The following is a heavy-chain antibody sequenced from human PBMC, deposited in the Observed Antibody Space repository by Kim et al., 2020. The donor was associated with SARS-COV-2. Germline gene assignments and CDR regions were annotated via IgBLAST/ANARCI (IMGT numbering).Heavy chain of an antibody. D-gene: IGHD6-6*01. CDR3: ARGGEIRAARPDYYYGM. Sequence: GGSLRLSCAASGFTFSSYAMHWVRQAPGKGLEWVAVISYDGSNKYYADSVKGRFTISRDNSKNTLYPQMNSLRAEDTAVYYCARGGEIRAARPDYYYGM. J-gene: IGHJ6*01. CDR1: GFTFSSYA. CDR2: ISYDGSNK. V-gene: IGHV3-30*04.